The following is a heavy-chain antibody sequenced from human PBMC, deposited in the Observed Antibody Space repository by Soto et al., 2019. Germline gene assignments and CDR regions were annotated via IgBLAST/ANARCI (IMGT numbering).Heavy chain of an antibody. CDR3: ARGVTMVRGVIHTPYFDY. D-gene: IGHD3-10*01. CDR1: GGSISSGGYY. Sequence: QVQLQESGPGLVKPSQTLSLTCTVSGGSISSGGYYWSWIRQHPGKGLEWIGYIYYSGSTYYNPSRKIRVTIAVDTSKNQFSRKLRSVTAADTAVYYCARGVTMVRGVIHTPYFDYWGQGTLVTVSS. J-gene: IGHJ4*02. CDR2: IYYSGST. V-gene: IGHV4-31*03.